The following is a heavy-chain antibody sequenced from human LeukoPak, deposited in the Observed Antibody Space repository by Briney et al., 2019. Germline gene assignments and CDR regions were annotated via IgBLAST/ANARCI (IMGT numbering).Heavy chain of an antibody. CDR1: GFTFSNYA. CDR3: AKDRLYYGDYGYAFDI. Sequence: GRSLRLSCAASGFTFSNYAMHWVRQAPGKGLEWVAIISYHGSNKYYSDSMKGRFTISRDNSKNTLYLQMNSLKTEDTAVYYCAKDRLYYGDYGYAFDIWGQGTMVTVSS. D-gene: IGHD4-17*01. J-gene: IGHJ3*02. V-gene: IGHV3-30*18. CDR2: ISYHGSNK.